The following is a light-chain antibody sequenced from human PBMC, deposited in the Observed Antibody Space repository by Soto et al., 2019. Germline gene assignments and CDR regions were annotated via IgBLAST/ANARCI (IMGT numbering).Light chain of an antibody. Sequence: DIQMAQSPSSLSASVGDRVTITCRTSQNIDNYLNWYQQKPGKAPKILIYAASFLQSGVPSRFSGSGSGTTFTLTISTLQVEDFATYYCQQTYGTPPWTFGQGTKVEIK. CDR2: AAS. J-gene: IGKJ1*01. V-gene: IGKV1-39*01. CDR1: QNIDNY. CDR3: QQTYGTPPWT.